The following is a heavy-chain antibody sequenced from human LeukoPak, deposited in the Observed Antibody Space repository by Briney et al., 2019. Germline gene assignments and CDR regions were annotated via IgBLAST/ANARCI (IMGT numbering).Heavy chain of an antibody. Sequence: GGSLRLSCAASGFTFSSYAMSWVRQAPGKGLEWVSAISGSGGSTYYADFVKGRFTISRDNSKNTLYLQMNSLRAEDTAVYYCAKVDTAMGGYFDYWGQGTLVTVSS. CDR2: ISGSGGST. CDR1: GFTFSSYA. J-gene: IGHJ4*02. D-gene: IGHD5-18*01. CDR3: AKVDTAMGGYFDY. V-gene: IGHV3-23*01.